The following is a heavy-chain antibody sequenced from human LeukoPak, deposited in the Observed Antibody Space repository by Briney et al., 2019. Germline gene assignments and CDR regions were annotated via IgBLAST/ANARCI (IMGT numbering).Heavy chain of an antibody. Sequence: SETLSLTCTVSGGSVSSGDYYWSWIRQPPGKGLEWIGYIYYSGSTYYNPSLKSRVTISVDTFKNQFSLKLSSVTAADTAVYYCARDGGPHYYDSSGYPGYWGQGTLVTVSS. J-gene: IGHJ4*02. V-gene: IGHV4-30-4*01. CDR3: ARDGGPHYYDSSGYPGY. CDR1: GGSVSSGDYY. D-gene: IGHD3-22*01. CDR2: IYYSGST.